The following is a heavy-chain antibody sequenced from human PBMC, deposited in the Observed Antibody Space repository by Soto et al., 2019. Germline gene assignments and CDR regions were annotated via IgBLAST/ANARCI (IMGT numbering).Heavy chain of an antibody. Sequence: LETLSLTCTVSGGSISSGPSYWGWIRQPPGQGLEWVGDIYYLGNTFYNSSLGSRVVISVDKSKNQFSLHLTSVTAADTAVYFCAREDDGGDSLDVWGQGTTVTVSS. D-gene: IGHD2-21*02. J-gene: IGHJ6*02. V-gene: IGHV4-39*02. CDR2: IYYLGNT. CDR3: AREDDGGDSLDV. CDR1: GGSISSGPSY.